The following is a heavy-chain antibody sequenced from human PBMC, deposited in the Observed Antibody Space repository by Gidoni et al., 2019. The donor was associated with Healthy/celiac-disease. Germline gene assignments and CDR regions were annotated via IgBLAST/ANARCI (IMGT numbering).Heavy chain of an antibody. J-gene: IGHJ4*02. CDR2: ISYDGSNK. CDR1: GFTFSSYA. CDR3: ARSNREMATTFDY. D-gene: IGHD5-12*01. V-gene: IGHV3-30*04. Sequence: QVQLVEAGGGVVQPGRSLRRSCAAPGFTFSSYAMHWVRQAPGKGLEWVAVISYDGSNKYYADSVKGRFTISRDNSKNTLYLQMNSLRAEDTAVYYCARSNREMATTFDYWGQGTLVTVSS.